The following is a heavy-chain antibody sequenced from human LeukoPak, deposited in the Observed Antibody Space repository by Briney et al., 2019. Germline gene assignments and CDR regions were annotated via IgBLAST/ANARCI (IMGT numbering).Heavy chain of an antibody. D-gene: IGHD3-22*01. Sequence: GGSLRLSCAASGFTFSSYWMSWVRQAPGKGLEWVANIKQDESEIYYVGSAKGRFTISRDNAKSPLYLQMSSLRAEDTAMYYCVRVDNSGYLDFWGQGTLVTVSS. V-gene: IGHV3-7*01. CDR2: IKQDESEI. J-gene: IGHJ4*02. CDR3: VRVDNSGYLDF. CDR1: GFTFSSYW.